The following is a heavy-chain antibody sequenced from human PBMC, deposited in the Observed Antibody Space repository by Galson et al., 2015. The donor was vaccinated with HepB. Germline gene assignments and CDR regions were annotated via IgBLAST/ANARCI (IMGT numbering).Heavy chain of an antibody. CDR1: GGSSSSSNW. V-gene: IGHV4-4*02. Sequence: ETLSLTCAVSGGSSSSSNWWSWVRQPPGKGLEWIGEIYHSGSTNYNPSLKSRVTISVDKSKNQFPLKLSSVTAADTAVYYCARAPTLKSFDYWGQGTLVTVSS. CDR2: IYHSGST. J-gene: IGHJ4*02. D-gene: IGHD2/OR15-2a*01. CDR3: ARAPTLKSFDY.